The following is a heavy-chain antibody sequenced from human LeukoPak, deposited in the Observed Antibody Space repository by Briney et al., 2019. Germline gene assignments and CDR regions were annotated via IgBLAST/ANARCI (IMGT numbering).Heavy chain of an antibody. D-gene: IGHD1-26*01. Sequence: PGGSLRLSCAASGFTFSNAWMNWVRQAPGKGLEWVGRIKSKTDGGITDYAAPVKGRFTISRDDSKNTLYLQMNSLRAEDTPVYYCATGACRAYSGSYSNCWGQGTLVTVSS. V-gene: IGHV3-15*01. CDR1: GFTFSNAW. CDR2: IKSKTDGGIT. CDR3: ATGACRAYSGSYSNC. J-gene: IGHJ4*02.